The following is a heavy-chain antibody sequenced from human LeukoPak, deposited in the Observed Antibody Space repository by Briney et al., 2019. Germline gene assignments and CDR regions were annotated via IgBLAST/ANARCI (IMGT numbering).Heavy chain of an antibody. D-gene: IGHD4-17*01. V-gene: IGHV1-69*04. CDR3: ATPSRTEDGDYGVC. CDR2: IIPILDLA. J-gene: IGHJ4*02. CDR1: GVIFSNFA. Sequence: ASVKVSCKASGVIFSNFAFDWVRQAPGQGLEWMGRIIPILDLAHYTQKFQVRVTITADKSTNTSYMELTSLTAEDTAVYYCATPSRTEDGDYGVCWGQGTLVTVSS.